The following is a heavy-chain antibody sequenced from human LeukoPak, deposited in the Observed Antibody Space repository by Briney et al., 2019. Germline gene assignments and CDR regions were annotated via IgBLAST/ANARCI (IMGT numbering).Heavy chain of an antibody. CDR2: MNPNSGNT. CDR1: GGTFRSHV. J-gene: IGHJ6*03. Sequence: ASVKVSCKASGGTFRSHVINWVRQATGQGLEWMGWMNPNSGNTGYAQKFQGRVTMTRNTSISTAYMELSSLRSEDTAVYYCARMYYDILTGYFYYYYYMDVWGKGTTVTISS. CDR3: ARMYYDILTGYFYYYYYMDV. D-gene: IGHD3-9*01. V-gene: IGHV1-8*01.